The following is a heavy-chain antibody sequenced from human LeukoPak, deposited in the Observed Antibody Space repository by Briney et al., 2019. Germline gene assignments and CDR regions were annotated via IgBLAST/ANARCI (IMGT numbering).Heavy chain of an antibody. Sequence: PSETLSLTCAVYGGSFSGYYWSWIRQPPGKGLEWIGETNHSGSTNYNPSLKSRVTISVDTSKNQFSLKLSSVTAADTAVSYCARGRWFDPWGQGTLVTVSS. J-gene: IGHJ5*02. V-gene: IGHV4-34*01. CDR3: ARGRWFDP. CDR1: GGSFSGYY. CDR2: TNHSGST.